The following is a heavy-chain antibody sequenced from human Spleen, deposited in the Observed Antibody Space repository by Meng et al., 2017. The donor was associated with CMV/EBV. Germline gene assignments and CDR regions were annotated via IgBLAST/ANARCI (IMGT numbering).Heavy chain of an antibody. Sequence: TFSSSYIMWERQGTGQGIEWRGGSKAVLDTADKEQKRRDRVTINKDDSATTAYMEMRSLEFEDTAVYFCARGPRITFGGVYIWPLEDWGQGTLVTVSS. J-gene: IGHJ4*02. CDR2: SKAVLDTA. CDR3: ARGPRITFGGVYIWPLED. D-gene: IGHD3-16*01. CDR1: TFSSSY. V-gene: IGHV1-69*05.